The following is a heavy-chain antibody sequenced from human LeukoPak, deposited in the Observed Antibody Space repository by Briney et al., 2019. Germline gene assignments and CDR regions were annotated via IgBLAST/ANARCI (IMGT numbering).Heavy chain of an antibody. CDR3: ARGTILRMRGAYYYYYMDV. CDR1: GGSISSSSYY. V-gene: IGHV4-61*05. CDR2: IYYTET. J-gene: IGHJ6*03. D-gene: IGHD2-15*01. Sequence: SETLSLTCTISGGSISSSSYYWGWIRQSPGKGLEWIGYIYYTETSYNPSLKSRVTISADTSKNQFSLKLYSVTAADTAVYYCARGTILRMRGAYYYYYMDVWGKGTTVTVSS.